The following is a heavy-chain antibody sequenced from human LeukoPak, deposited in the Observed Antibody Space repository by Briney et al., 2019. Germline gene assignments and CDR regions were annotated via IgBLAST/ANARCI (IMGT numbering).Heavy chain of an antibody. CDR1: GGTFSSCA. CDR3: ARDPQQLVGSADY. J-gene: IGHJ4*02. V-gene: IGHV1-69*04. Sequence: GASVKVSCKASGGTFSSCAISWVRQAPGQGLEWMGRIIPILGIANYAQKFQGRVTITADKSTSTAYMELSSLRSEDTAVYYCARDPQQLVGSADYWGQGTLVTVPS. CDR2: IIPILGIA. D-gene: IGHD6-13*01.